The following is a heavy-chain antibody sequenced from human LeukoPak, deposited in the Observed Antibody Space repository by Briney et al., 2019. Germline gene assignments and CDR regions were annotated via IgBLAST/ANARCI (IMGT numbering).Heavy chain of an antibody. J-gene: IGHJ4*02. CDR2: INPSGGST. D-gene: IGHD1-7*01. CDR3: ARELGYNWNYVNEDY. Sequence: ASVKVSCKASGYTFTSYYMHWVRQARGQGLEWMGIINPSGGSTSYAQKFQGRVTMTRDRSTSTVYMELSSPRSEDTAVYYCARELGYNWNYVNEDYWGQGTLVTVSS. CDR1: GYTFTSYY. V-gene: IGHV1-46*01.